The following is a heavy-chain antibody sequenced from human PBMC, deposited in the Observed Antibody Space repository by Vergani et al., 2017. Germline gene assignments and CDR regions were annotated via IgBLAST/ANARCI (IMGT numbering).Heavy chain of an antibody. D-gene: IGHD3-3*01. CDR1: GGSISSGSYY. Sequence: QVQLQESGPGLVKPSQTLSLTCTVSGGSISSGSYYWSWIRQPAGKGLEWIGRIYTSWSTNYNPSLKSRVTMSVDTSKNQFSLKLSSVTAADTAVYYCARGITIFGGGGWFDPWGQGTLVTVSS. CDR3: ARGITIFGGGGWFDP. CDR2: IYTSWST. V-gene: IGHV4-61*02. J-gene: IGHJ5*02.